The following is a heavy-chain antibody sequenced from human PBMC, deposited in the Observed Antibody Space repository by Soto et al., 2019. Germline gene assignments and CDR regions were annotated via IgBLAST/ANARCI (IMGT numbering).Heavy chain of an antibody. CDR3: VKVFARGVGVARFHFDS. D-gene: IGHD2-15*01. CDR2: INADGTST. J-gene: IGHJ4*02. Sequence: PGGSLRLSCAASGFTFSNSWMHWVRQASGKGLEWVSRINADGTSTSYADSVKGRFTISRDNAKNTLYLHVNSLRAEDTAVYYCVKVFARGVGVARFHFDSWGQGTLVTVSS. CDR1: GFTFSNSW. V-gene: IGHV3-74*01.